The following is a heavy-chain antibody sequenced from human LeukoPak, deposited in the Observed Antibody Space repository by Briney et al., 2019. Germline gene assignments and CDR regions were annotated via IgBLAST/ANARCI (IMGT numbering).Heavy chain of an antibody. V-gene: IGHV1-69*05. J-gene: IGHJ6*03. CDR3: ARNIYGDYPSPYYYYMDV. CDR1: GGTFTIYA. D-gene: IGHD4-17*01. Sequence: AASVKVSCKPSGGTFTIYAISWVRPAPGQGLEWMGGIIPIFGTANYAQKFQGRVTITTDESTSTAYMELSSLRSEDTAVYYCARNIYGDYPSPYYYYMDVWGKGTTVTVSS. CDR2: IIPIFGTA.